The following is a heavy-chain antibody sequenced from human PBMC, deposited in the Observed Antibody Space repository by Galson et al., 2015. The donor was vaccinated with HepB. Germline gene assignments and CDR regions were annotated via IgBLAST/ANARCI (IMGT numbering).Heavy chain of an antibody. Sequence: SVKVSCKASGYTFTSYAMNWVRLAPGQGLEWMGWINTNTGNPTYAQGFTGRFVFSLDTSVSTAYLQISSLKAEDTAVYYCAGVWVRGVAVAGTYGMDVWGQGTTVTVSS. CDR1: GYTFTSYA. CDR2: INTNTGNP. D-gene: IGHD6-19*01. V-gene: IGHV7-4-1*02. CDR3: AGVWVRGVAVAGTYGMDV. J-gene: IGHJ6*02.